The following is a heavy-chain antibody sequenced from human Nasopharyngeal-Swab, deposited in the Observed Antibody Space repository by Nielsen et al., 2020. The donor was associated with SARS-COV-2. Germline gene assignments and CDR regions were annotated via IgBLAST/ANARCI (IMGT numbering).Heavy chain of an antibody. D-gene: IGHD3-3*01. CDR1: GYTFTSYD. J-gene: IGHJ4*02. Sequence: ASVKVSCKASGYTFTSYDINWVRQATGQGLEWMGWMNPNSGNKGYAQKFQGRVTMTRNTSISTAYMELSSLRSEDTAVYYCARARSFWSGTPFYWGQGTLVTVSS. CDR2: MNPNSGNK. CDR3: ARARSFWSGTPFY. V-gene: IGHV1-8*01.